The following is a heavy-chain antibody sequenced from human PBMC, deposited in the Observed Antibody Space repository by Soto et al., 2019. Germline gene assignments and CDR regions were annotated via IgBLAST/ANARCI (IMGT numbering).Heavy chain of an antibody. CDR2: IYPGDSDT. Sequence: GESLKISCKGSGYSFTSYWIGWVRQMPGKGLEWMGIIYPGDSDTRYSPSFQGQVTISADKSISTAYLQWSSLKASDTAMYYCATQVVGAHYGMDVWGQGPTVTVAS. V-gene: IGHV5-51*01. J-gene: IGHJ6*02. CDR1: GYSFTSYW. D-gene: IGHD3-10*01. CDR3: ATQVVGAHYGMDV.